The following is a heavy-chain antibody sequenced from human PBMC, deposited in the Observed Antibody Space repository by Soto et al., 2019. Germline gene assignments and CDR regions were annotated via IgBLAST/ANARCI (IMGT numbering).Heavy chain of an antibody. J-gene: IGHJ3*02. V-gene: IGHV1-69*01. D-gene: IGHD3-22*01. CDR3: ARDLYDSSGGDAFER. CDR2: IIPIFGTA. Sequence: SVEVSCKASGGTLNSDSISWVGQAPGQGLEWMGGIIPIFGTANYAQKFQGRVTITADESTSTAYMELSSLRSEDTAVYYCARDLYDSSGGDAFERWGKGTMVTASS. CDR1: GGTLNSDS.